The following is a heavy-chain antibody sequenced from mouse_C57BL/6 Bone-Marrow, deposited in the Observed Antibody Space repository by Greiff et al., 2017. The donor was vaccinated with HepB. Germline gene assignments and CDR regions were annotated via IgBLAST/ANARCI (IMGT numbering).Heavy chain of an antibody. D-gene: IGHD1-1*01. CDR1: GYTFTDYN. J-gene: IGHJ4*01. V-gene: IGHV1-18*01. Sequence: EVQLQQSGPELVKPGASVKIPCKASGYTFTDYNMDWVKQSHGKSLEWIGDINPNNGGTIYNQKFKGKATLTVDKSSSTAYMELRSLTSEDTAVYYCARLPFLITTVVATDAMDYWGQGTSVTVSS. CDR3: ARLPFLITTVVATDAMDY. CDR2: INPNNGGT.